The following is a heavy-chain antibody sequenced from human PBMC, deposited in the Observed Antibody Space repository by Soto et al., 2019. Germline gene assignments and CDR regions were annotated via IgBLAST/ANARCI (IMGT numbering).Heavy chain of an antibody. CDR3: ARDREYNRNYNWFDP. CDR2: ISTYNGNT. V-gene: IGHV1-18*01. D-gene: IGHD1-7*01. J-gene: IGHJ5*02. Sequence: QVQLVQSGAEVKKPGASVKVSCKASGYTFTSYGISWVRQAPGQGLEWMGWISTYNGNTNFTQKLQGRVTMTTDTSTSTAYMELRSLRSDDTAVYYCARDREYNRNYNWFDPWGQGTLVTVSS. CDR1: GYTFTSYG.